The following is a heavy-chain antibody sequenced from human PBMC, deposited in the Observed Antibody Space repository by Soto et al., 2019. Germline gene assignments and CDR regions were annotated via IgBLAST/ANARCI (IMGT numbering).Heavy chain of an antibody. V-gene: IGHV1-46*01. Sequence: ASVKVSCKASGYSFTTYYIHWVRQAPGQGLEWMGIIDPSSGSATYTQKFRGRVTMARDTSTSTAYMELSSLRSDDTAVYYCARDVVPAALIGWFDPWGQGTLVTVSS. CDR3: ARDVVPAALIGWFDP. CDR1: GYSFTTYY. J-gene: IGHJ5*02. D-gene: IGHD2-2*01. CDR2: IDPSSGSA.